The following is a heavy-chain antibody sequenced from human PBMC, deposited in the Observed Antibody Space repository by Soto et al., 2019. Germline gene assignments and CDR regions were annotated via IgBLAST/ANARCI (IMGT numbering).Heavy chain of an antibody. CDR3: AKDGNYDILTGMYYYYNYFMDV. CDR1: GFIFSDYA. CDR2: ICGGGGST. D-gene: IGHD3-9*01. J-gene: IGHJ6*03. Sequence: GSLRLSCAASGFIFSDYAMSWVRQAPGKGLEWVSTICGGGGSTNYADSVKGRFTISRDNSKNTVFLQMNSLRAEDTAVYYCAKDGNYDILTGMYYYYNYFMDVWGKGTTVTVSS. V-gene: IGHV3-23*01.